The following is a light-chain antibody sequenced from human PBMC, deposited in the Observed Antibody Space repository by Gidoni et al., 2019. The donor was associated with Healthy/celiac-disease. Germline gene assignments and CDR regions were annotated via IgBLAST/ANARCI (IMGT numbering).Light chain of an antibody. CDR1: SSEVGGYNF. CDR2: EVS. V-gene: IGLV2-14*01. CDR3: SSYTSSSPYV. J-gene: IGLJ1*01. Sequence: QSALTQPASVSGAPGQSITISCTGTSSEVGGYNFVSWYQQHPGKAPTLMIYEVSTRPSGVPDRFSGSKSGNTASLTISGLQAEDEADYYCSSYTSSSPYVFGTGTKVTVL.